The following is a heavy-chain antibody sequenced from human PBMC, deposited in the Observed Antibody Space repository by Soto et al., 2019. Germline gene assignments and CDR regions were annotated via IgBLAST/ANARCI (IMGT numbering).Heavy chain of an antibody. CDR1: GFTFSDYA. J-gene: IGHJ4*02. CDR2: VSHDGRNT. D-gene: IGHD6-19*01. CDR3: AKGGRQWLVTSDFNY. Sequence: VQLVESGGGVVQPGRSLRLSCAASGFTFSDYAMHWVRQAPGKGLEWVAVVSHDGRNTHYADSVKDRFTMSRDSSKNTVSLEMTSLRAEDTAVYYCAKGGRQWLVTSDFNYWGQGALVTVSS. V-gene: IGHV3-30*18.